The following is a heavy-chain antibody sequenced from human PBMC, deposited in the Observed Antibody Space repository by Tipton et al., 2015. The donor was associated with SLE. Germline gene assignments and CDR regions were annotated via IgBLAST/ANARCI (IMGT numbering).Heavy chain of an antibody. V-gene: IGHV4-39*01. D-gene: IGHD3-10*02. J-gene: IGHJ5*02. CDR3: ARRRSATGLFSKRGWFDP. CDR2: IYYSGRP. Sequence: TLSLTRTVSGGSISSSGYYWGWIRQPPGKGLECIGSIYYSGRPYYNPSLKSRVTISVDTSKNQFSLKLSSVTAADTAVYYCARRRSATGLFSKRGWFDPWGQGTLVTVSS. CDR1: GGSISSSGYY.